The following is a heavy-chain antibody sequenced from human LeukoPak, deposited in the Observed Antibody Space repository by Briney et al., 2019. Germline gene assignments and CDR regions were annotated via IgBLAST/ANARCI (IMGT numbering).Heavy chain of an antibody. CDR3: ARDLNLVFDY. J-gene: IGHJ4*02. Sequence: SVTVSLTCTVSGGSISNHYWSWIRQSPGKGLEWIGYVYYNHNTHYKHPLKSRVAISVDTSNNQFSLKLSSVTAADTAIYYCARDLNLVFDYWGQGTLATLPS. D-gene: IGHD3-16*02. CDR1: GGSISNHY. V-gene: IGHV4-59*11. CDR2: VYYNHNT.